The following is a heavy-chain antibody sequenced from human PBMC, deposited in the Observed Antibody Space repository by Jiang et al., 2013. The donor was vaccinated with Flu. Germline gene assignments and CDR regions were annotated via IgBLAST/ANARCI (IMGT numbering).Heavy chain of an antibody. J-gene: IGHJ4*02. CDR3: ARRRGHGGPFDY. D-gene: IGHD3-10*01. CDR1: GYTFTSYY. V-gene: IGHV1-46*01. Sequence: GAEVKKPGASVKVSCKASGYTFTSYYMYCVRQAPGQGLEWMGMINPDDGSTTYAQRFQGRLTMTRDTSTSTVYMELSSLRSEDTAVYYCARRRGHGGPFDYWGQGTLVTVSS. CDR2: INPDDGST.